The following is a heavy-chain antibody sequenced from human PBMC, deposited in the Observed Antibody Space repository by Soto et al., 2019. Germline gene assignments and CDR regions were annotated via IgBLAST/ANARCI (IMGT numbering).Heavy chain of an antibody. D-gene: IGHD4-17*01. CDR1: GYTFNNYG. J-gene: IGHJ4*02. CDR3: ARDAYGVYSY. V-gene: IGHV1-18*01. CDR2: ISTYNGNT. Sequence: QVQLVQSGGEVKKPGASVKVSCKASGYTFNNYGISWVRQAPGQGLEWMGRISTYNGNTNYAQKLQDRVTMTTDTSTSTAYMELRSLRSDDTAVYYCARDAYGVYSYWGQGTLVTVSS.